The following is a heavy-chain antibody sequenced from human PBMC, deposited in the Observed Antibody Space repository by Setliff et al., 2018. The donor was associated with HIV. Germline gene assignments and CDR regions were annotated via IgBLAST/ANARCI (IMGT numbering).Heavy chain of an antibody. CDR1: GGTFSSYA. J-gene: IGHJ4*02. CDR2: IIPIFGAA. D-gene: IGHD5-12*01. Sequence: ASVKVSCKASGGTFSSYAISWVRQAPGQGLEWMGGIIPIFGAANYAQKFQGRVTITADESTSTAYMELSSLRSGDTAVYYCATDGIGGWLRPMPDYWGQGTQVTVSS. V-gene: IGHV1-69*13. CDR3: ATDGIGGWLRPMPDY.